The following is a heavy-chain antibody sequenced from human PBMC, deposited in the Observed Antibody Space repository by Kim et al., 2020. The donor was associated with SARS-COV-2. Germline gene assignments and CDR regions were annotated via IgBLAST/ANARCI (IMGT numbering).Heavy chain of an antibody. V-gene: IGHV3-30*18. CDR1: GLTFRNYG. D-gene: IGHD2-21*01. CDR2: ISYDGTIQ. Sequence: EGSLRLSCAASGLTFRNYGMHWVRQAPGKGLEWVADISYDGTIQNYGESVEGRFTISRDNSKNTLYLQMNSLRVEDTAVYYCAKGPIAIVAGGKMWLDPWGQGTLVTVSS. CDR3: AKGPIAIVAGGKMWLDP. J-gene: IGHJ5*02.